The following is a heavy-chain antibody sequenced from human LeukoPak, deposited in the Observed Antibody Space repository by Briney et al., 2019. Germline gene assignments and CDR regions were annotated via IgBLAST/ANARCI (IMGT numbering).Heavy chain of an antibody. CDR2: INTDESKI. D-gene: IGHD6-19*01. CDR3: ARGTPSSSGWLYYGMDV. J-gene: IGHJ6*02. Sequence: GSLRLSCAASGFTFSSHWMHWVRQTPGKGLVWVSRINTDESKINHADSVKGRFTISRDNSKNTLYLQMNSLRAEDTAVYYCARGTPSSSGWLYYGMDVWGQGTTVTVSS. V-gene: IGHV3-74*01. CDR1: GFTFSSHW.